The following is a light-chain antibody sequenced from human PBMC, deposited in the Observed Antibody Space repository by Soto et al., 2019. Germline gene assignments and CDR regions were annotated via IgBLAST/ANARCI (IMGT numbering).Light chain of an antibody. J-gene: IGKJ2*01. Sequence: EIVLTQSPGTLSLPPGERATLSCRASQSVSSSYLAWYQQKPGQAPRLLIYGASSRATGIPDRFSGSGSGTDFTLTISRLEPEDSAVYYCQQYGSSYTFGQGTKLEIK. CDR3: QQYGSSYT. CDR1: QSVSSSY. V-gene: IGKV3-20*01. CDR2: GAS.